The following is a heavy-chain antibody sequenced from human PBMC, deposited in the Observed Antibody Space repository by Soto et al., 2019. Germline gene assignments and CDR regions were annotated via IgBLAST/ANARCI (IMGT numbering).Heavy chain of an antibody. D-gene: IGHD4-17*01. Sequence: SETLSLTCTVSGGSISSYYWSWIRQPPGKGLEWIGYIYYSGSTDYNPSLKSRVTISVDTSKNQFSLKLSSVTAADTAVYYCARDASVYGDYRLDYWGQGTLVTVSS. J-gene: IGHJ4*02. V-gene: IGHV4-59*01. CDR1: GGSISSYY. CDR2: IYYSGST. CDR3: ARDASVYGDYRLDY.